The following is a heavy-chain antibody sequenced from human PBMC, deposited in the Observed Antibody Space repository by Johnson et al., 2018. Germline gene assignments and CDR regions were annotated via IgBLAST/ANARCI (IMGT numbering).Heavy chain of an antibody. V-gene: IGHV3-21*01. CDR1: GFTFSTSV. CDR2: ISSSGSYT. D-gene: IGHD1-26*01. Sequence: EVQLVETGGGPVKSGGSLRLSCEASGFTFSTSVMNWVRQAPGKGLECVSSISSSGSYTYYADSLKGRFTISRDNAKNSLFLQMNSLRGEETAVYYCVRGGYNGNYWGVRDAFDCWGHGTMVTVAS. CDR3: VRGGYNGNYWGVRDAFDC. J-gene: IGHJ3*01.